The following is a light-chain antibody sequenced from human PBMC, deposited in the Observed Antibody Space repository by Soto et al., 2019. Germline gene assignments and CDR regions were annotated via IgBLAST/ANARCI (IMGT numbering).Light chain of an antibody. CDR1: QSIRTS. V-gene: IGKV3-11*01. CDR3: QQRNVWPPIT. J-gene: IGKJ5*01. CDR2: DAS. Sequence: EIVMTQSPATLSVSPGEGATLSCRAIQSIRTSLAWYQQKPGQAPRLVIFDASNRANGVPARFGGSGSGTDFTLTINSLEPEDFAVYYCQQRNVWPPITFGQGTRLEIK.